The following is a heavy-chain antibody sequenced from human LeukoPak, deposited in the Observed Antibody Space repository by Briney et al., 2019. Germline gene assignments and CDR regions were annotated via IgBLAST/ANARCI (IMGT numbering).Heavy chain of an antibody. CDR3: ARDSEIVVARDAFDI. CDR1: GFTFSSYS. V-gene: IGHV3-21*01. Sequence: GGSLRLSCAASGFTFSSYSMNWVRQAPGKGLEWVSSISSSSSYIYYADSVKGRFTISRDNAKNSLYLQMNSLRAEDTAVYYCARDSEIVVARDAFDIWGQGTMVTVSS. D-gene: IGHD3-22*01. CDR2: ISSSSSYI. J-gene: IGHJ3*02.